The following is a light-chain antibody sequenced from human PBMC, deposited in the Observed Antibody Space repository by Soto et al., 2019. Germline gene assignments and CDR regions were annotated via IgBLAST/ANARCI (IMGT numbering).Light chain of an antibody. J-gene: IGLJ3*02. CDR2: EVN. V-gene: IGLV2-14*01. CDR1: SSDVGGYDY. CDR3: SSFTSSSTQV. Sequence: QSVLTQPASVSGSLGQSITISFTGTSSDVGGYDYVSWYRQHPGKVPKLIIYEVNKRPSGVSNRFSGSKSANTASLTISGLQADDEADYYCSSFTSSSTQVFGGGTKVTVL.